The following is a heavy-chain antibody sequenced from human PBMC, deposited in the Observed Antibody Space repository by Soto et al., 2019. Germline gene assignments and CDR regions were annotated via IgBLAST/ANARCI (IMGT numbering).Heavy chain of an antibody. CDR2: MNPNSGNT. CDR3: ATVATTPYYYYMDV. D-gene: IGHD5-12*01. J-gene: IGHJ6*03. Sequence: ASVKVSCKASGYTFTSYDINWVRQATGQGLEWMGWMNPNSGNTGYAQKFQGRVTMTRNTSISTAYMELSSLRSEDTAVYYCATVATTPYYYYMDVWGKGTTVTVSS. CDR1: GYTFTSYD. V-gene: IGHV1-8*01.